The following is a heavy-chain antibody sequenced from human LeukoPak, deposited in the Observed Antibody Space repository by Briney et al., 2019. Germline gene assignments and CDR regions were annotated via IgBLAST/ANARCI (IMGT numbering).Heavy chain of an antibody. J-gene: IGHJ6*02. CDR2: INHSGST. CDR3: ARVYRKMYYYDSSGYRNYGMDV. D-gene: IGHD3-22*01. CDR1: GGSFSGYY. V-gene: IGHV4-34*01. Sequence: PSETLSLTCAVYGGSFSGYYWSWIRQPPGKGLEWIGEINHSGSTNYNPSLKSRVTISVDTSKNQFSLKLSSVTAADTAVYYCARVYRKMYYYDSSGYRNYGMDVWGQGTTVTVSS.